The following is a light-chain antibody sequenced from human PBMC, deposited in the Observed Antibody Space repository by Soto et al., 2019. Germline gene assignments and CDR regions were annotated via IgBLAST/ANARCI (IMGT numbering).Light chain of an antibody. V-gene: IGLV2-14*03. CDR1: SSDVGAFNY. J-gene: IGLJ1*01. Sequence: QSALTQPASVSGSPGQSITISCIGTSSDVGAFNYVSWYHHHPGKAHKLIIYDVTDRPSGVSNRFSASKSGNTASLTISGLQAEDEADYYCSSYTTRNTEAFGTGTKVTVL. CDR3: SSYTTRNTEA. CDR2: DVT.